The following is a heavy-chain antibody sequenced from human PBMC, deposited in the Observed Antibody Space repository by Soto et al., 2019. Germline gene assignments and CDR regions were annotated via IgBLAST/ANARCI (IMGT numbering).Heavy chain of an antibody. Sequence: SETLSLTCTVSGGSISSYYWSWIRQPPGKGLEWIGYIYYSGSTNYNPSLKSRVTISVDTSKNQFSLKLSSVTAADTAVYYCARGVVGATIGYYGMDVWGQGTTVTVS. CDR1: GGSISSYY. CDR3: ARGVVGATIGYYGMDV. J-gene: IGHJ6*02. CDR2: IYYSGST. V-gene: IGHV4-59*01. D-gene: IGHD1-26*01.